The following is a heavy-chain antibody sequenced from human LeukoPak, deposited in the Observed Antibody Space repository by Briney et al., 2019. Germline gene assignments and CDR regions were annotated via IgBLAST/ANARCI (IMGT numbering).Heavy chain of an antibody. V-gene: IGHV4-59*10. CDR3: ARSKGSNYVGYFDY. CDR2: IYTSGST. Sequence: SETLSLTCAVYGGSFSGYYWSWIRQPAGKGLEWIGRIYTSGSTNYNPSLKSRVTMSVDTSKNQFSLKLSSVTAADTAVHYCARSKGSNYVGYFDYWGQGTLVTVSS. J-gene: IGHJ4*02. D-gene: IGHD4-11*01. CDR1: GGSFSGYY.